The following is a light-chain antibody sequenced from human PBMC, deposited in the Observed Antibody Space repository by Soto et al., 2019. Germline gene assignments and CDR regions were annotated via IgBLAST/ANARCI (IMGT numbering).Light chain of an antibody. V-gene: IGKV3-20*01. CDR1: ESVSDNY. Sequence: EIVLTQSPGTLSLSPGERATLSCRASESVSDNYLAWYQQRSGQAPRLVIYGASSRASAVPDRFSGSGSGADFTLTISRLEPEDFAVYYCQQFRNWPWTFGQGTKVDIK. J-gene: IGKJ1*01. CDR2: GAS. CDR3: QQFRNWPWT.